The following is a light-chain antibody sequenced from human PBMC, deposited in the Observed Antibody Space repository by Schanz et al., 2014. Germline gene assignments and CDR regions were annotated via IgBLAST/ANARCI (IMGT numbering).Light chain of an antibody. V-gene: IGKV3-20*01. CDR2: EAS. CDR3: QQFINLPWT. Sequence: ETVLTQSPGTLSLSPGERATLSCRASQSVTSTYLAWYQQKPGQAPRLLIYEASIRATGVPDRFSGSGSGTDFTLTSSRLEPEDFAVYYCQQFINLPWTFGQGTRVEIK. J-gene: IGKJ1*01. CDR1: QSVTSTY.